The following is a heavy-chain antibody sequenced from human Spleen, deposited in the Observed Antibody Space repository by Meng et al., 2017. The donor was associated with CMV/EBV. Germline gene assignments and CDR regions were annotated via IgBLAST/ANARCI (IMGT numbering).Heavy chain of an antibody. Sequence: SGYHLPGHYMHWVRQAPGQEHEWMGWIRSHSGVTEYAEKFKGRLTMPRDTSISTAYMELSGLTSDDTDIYFCARDLTASKVVPVAIGYWGQGTLVTVSS. CDR2: IRSHSGVT. CDR1: GYHLPGHY. J-gene: IGHJ4*02. CDR3: ARDLTASKVVPVAIGY. V-gene: IGHV1-2*02. D-gene: IGHD2-2*01.